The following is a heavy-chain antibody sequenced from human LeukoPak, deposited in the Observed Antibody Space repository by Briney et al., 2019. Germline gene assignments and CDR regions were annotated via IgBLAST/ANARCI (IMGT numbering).Heavy chain of an antibody. J-gene: IGHJ4*02. D-gene: IGHD6-19*01. CDR1: GFTFSSYG. CDR2: ISYDGSNK. V-gene: IGHV3-30*18. CDR3: AKDRQWLVEISGFDY. Sequence: HPGGSLRLSCAASGFTFSSYGMHWVRQAPGKGLEWVAVISYDGSNKYYADSVKGRFTISRDNSKNTLYLQMNSLRAEDTAVYYCAKDRQWLVEISGFDYWGQGTLVTVSS.